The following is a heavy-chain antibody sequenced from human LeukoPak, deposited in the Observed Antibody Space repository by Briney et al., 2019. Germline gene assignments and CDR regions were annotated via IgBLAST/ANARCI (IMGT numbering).Heavy chain of an antibody. V-gene: IGHV1-2*02. J-gene: IGHJ4*02. Sequence: ASVKVSCKASGYTFTSYAMNWVRQAPGQGLEWMGIINPSGGSTNYAQKFQGRVTMTRDTSISTAYMELSRLRSDDTAVYYCARTDFWSGYYLFDYWGQGTLVTVSS. CDR1: GYTFTSYA. CDR3: ARTDFWSGYYLFDY. D-gene: IGHD3-3*01. CDR2: INPSGGST.